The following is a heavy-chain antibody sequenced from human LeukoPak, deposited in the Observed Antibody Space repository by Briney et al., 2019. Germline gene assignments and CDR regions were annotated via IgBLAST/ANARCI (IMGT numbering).Heavy chain of an antibody. CDR2: IRYDGSNK. J-gene: IGHJ4*02. D-gene: IGHD3-16*01. Sequence: GGSLRLSCAASGFTFSDYGMQWVRQAPGKGLEWVAFIRYDGSNKYYADSVKGRFAISRDNSKNILYLQMNGLSAEDTAVYYCAKDVLLLGGDSGHQFDSWGQGTLVTASS. V-gene: IGHV3-30*02. CDR1: GFTFSDYG. CDR3: AKDVLLLGGDSGHQFDS.